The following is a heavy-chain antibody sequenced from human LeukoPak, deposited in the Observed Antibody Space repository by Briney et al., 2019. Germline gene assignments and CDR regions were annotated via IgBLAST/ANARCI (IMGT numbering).Heavy chain of an antibody. CDR2: IYTSGST. V-gene: IGHV4-61*02. J-gene: IGHJ4*02. CDR1: GGSISSGSYY. CDR3: ARGIVVDSFDY. Sequence: SETLSLTCTVSGGSISSGSYYCSWIRQPAGKGLEWIGRIYTSGSTNYNPSLKSRVTISVDTSKNQFSLKLSSVTAADTAVYYCARGIVVDSFDYWGQGTRVTVSS. D-gene: IGHD3-22*01.